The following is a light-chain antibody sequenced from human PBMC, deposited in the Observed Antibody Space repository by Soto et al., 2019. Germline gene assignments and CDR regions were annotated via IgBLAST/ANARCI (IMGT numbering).Light chain of an antibody. CDR2: GAS. CDR1: QSVSSN. J-gene: IGKJ1*01. CDR3: QQYDSSPRT. Sequence: EIVMTQSPATLSVSPGERATLSCRASQSVSSNLAWYQQIPGRAPRLLISGASTRAADIPDRFSGSGSGTDFTLTIGRLEPEDLAVYYCQQYDSSPRTFGQGTKVDIK. V-gene: IGKV3D-15*01.